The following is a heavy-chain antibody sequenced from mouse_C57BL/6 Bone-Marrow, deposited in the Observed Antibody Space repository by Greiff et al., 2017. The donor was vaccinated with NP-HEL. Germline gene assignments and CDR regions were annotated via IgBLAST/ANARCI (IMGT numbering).Heavy chain of an antibody. CDR3: ARYGSSPAWFAY. V-gene: IGHV1-81*01. Sequence: VQLQQSGAELARPGASVKLSCKASGYTFTSSGISWVKQRTGQGLEWIGEIYPRSGNTYYNEKFKGKATLTADKSSSTAYMELRSLTSEDSAVYFCARYGSSPAWFAYWGQGTLVTVSA. J-gene: IGHJ3*01. D-gene: IGHD1-1*01. CDR1: GYTFTSSG. CDR2: IYPRSGNT.